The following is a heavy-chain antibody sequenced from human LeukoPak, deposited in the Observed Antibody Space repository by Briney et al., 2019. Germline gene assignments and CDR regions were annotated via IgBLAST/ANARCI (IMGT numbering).Heavy chain of an antibody. D-gene: IGHD3-22*01. CDR1: GFTFSSYG. CDR2: IRYDGSNK. Sequence: GGSLRLSCAASGFTFSSYGMHWVRQAPGKGLEWVAFIRYDGSNKYYADSVKGRFTISRDNSKNTLYLQMNSLRGEDTAVNYCARDPRGPTGYDHSGRDSFDYWGQGTLVTVSS. J-gene: IGHJ4*02. CDR3: ARDPRGPTGYDHSGRDSFDY. V-gene: IGHV3-30*02.